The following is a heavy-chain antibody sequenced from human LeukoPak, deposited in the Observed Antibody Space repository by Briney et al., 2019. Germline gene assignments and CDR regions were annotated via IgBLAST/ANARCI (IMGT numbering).Heavy chain of an antibody. CDR3: ARVVTIFGVVLYNWFDP. CDR2: IYTSGST. Sequence: SETLSLTCTVSGGSLSGYYWSWIRQPAGKGREGIGRIYTSGSTNYNPSLKSRVTMSVDTSKNQFSLKLSSVTAADTAVYYCARVVTIFGVVLYNWFDPWGQGTLVTVSS. V-gene: IGHV4-4*07. J-gene: IGHJ5*02. D-gene: IGHD3-3*01. CDR1: GGSLSGYY.